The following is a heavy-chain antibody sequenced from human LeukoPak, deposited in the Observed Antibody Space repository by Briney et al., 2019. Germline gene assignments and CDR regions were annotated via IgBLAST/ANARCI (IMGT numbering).Heavy chain of an antibody. CDR2: IYYSGST. D-gene: IGHD5-12*01. Sequence: SETLSLTCTVSGGSISSYYWSWIRQPPGKGLEWIGYIYYSGSTNYNPSLKSRVTISVDTSKNQFSLKLCSVTAADTAVYYCARDREYSGYANWFDPWGQGTLVTVSS. CDR1: GGSISSYY. J-gene: IGHJ5*02. V-gene: IGHV4-59*12. CDR3: ARDREYSGYANWFDP.